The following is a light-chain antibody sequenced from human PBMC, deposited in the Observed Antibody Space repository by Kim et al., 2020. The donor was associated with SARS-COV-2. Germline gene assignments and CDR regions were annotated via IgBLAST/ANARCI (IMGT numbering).Light chain of an antibody. J-gene: IGKJ4*01. CDR3: QQYYSTPLA. CDR2: WAS. V-gene: IGKV4-1*01. CDR1: QSVFYSSNNKNY. Sequence: ATINCKSSQSVFYSSNNKNYLAWFQQTPGQPPKLLIYWASTRESGVPERFSGSGSGTDFTLTISSLQAEDVAVYYCQQYYSTPLAFGGGTKVDIK.